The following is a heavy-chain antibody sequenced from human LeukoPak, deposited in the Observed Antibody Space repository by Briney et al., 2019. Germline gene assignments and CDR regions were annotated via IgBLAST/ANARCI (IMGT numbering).Heavy chain of an antibody. CDR2: IYYSGST. J-gene: IGHJ3*02. CDR1: GGSISSYY. CDR3: ARRGPWALLFGEYHDAFDI. Sequence: PSETLSLTCTVSGGSISSYYWSWIRQPPGKGLEWIGYIYYSGSTNYNPSLKSRVTISVDTSKNQFSLKLSSVTAADTAVYYCARRGPWALLFGEYHDAFDICGQGTMVTVSS. D-gene: IGHD3-10*01. V-gene: IGHV4-59*08.